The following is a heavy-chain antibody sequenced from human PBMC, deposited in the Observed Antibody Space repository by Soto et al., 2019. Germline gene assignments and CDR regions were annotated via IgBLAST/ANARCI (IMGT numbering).Heavy chain of an antibody. J-gene: IGHJ4*02. CDR2: ISSSGSTI. CDR1: GFTFSSYE. V-gene: IGHV3-48*03. CDR3: ARAYYYDSSGYPFDY. Sequence: GSLRLSCAASGFTFSSYEMNWVRQAPGKGLEWVSYISSSGSTIYYADSVKGRFTISRDNAKNSLYLQMNSLRAEDTAVYYCARAYYYDSSGYPFDYWGQGTLVTVSS. D-gene: IGHD3-22*01.